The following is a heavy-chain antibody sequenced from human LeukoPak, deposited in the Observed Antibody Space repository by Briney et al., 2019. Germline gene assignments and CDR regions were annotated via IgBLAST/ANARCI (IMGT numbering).Heavy chain of an antibody. Sequence: ASVKVSCKSSGFTFTDHYIHWVRQGPGQGLEWMGYIGPHSTFTSSPQEFQGRVTMTRDASMSTAYMELTRLTSDDTAVYYCVREGEGPLSKVVDYWGQGTLVTVSS. CDR2: IGPHSTFT. J-gene: IGHJ4*02. CDR3: VREGEGPLSKVVDY. V-gene: IGHV1-2*02. D-gene: IGHD2/OR15-2a*01. CDR1: GFTFTDHY.